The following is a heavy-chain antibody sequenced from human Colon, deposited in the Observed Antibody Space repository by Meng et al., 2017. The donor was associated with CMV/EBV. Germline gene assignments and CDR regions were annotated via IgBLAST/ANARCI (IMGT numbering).Heavy chain of an antibody. J-gene: IGHJ2*01. D-gene: IGHD1-1*01. V-gene: IGHV1-69*05. CDR3: ARVTTLGSAYRYFEL. Sequence: AFSWLRQAPGQGLEWVGGIIPIYGTTSYAEKLQGRVAIATDESSTTTYMELRGLKSDDTAVYYCARVTTLGSAYRYFELWGRGTLVTVSS. CDR1: A. CDR2: IIPIYGTT.